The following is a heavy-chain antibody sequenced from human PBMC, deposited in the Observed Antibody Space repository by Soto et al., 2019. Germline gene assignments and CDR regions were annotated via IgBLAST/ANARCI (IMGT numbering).Heavy chain of an antibody. V-gene: IGHV1-18*01. D-gene: IGHD3-22*01. CDR2: ISTYDGNT. Sequence: QVQLVQSGGEVKKPGASVKVSCKASGYRFSRYGINWVRQAPGQGLEWMGWISTYDGNTHYAQKFQGRVTMTIDTSTNTAYLELRSLKSDDTDVYYCARDEEDANLMIVVLPGDYWGQGTLVSVSS. CDR3: ARDEEDANLMIVVLPGDY. CDR1: GYRFSRYG. J-gene: IGHJ4*02.